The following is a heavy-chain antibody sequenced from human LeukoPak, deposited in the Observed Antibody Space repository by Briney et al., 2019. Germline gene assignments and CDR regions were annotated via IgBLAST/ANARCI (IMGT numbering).Heavy chain of an antibody. Sequence: SVKVSCKASGGTLRRSAISWVRQAPGQGLEWMGGIIPMFATTNYAQKFQGRVTVTSDESTGTAFMELSSLRSEDTAMYYCATADLGYCAGIRCYSSYYFAHWGQGTLVTVSS. CDR1: GGTLRRSA. J-gene: IGHJ4*02. V-gene: IGHV1-69*01. CDR3: ATADLGYCAGIRCYSSYYFAH. CDR2: IIPMFATT. D-gene: IGHD2-8*02.